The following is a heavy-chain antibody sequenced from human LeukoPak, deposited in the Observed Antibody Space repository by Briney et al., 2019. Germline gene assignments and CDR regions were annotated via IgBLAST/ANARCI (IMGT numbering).Heavy chain of an antibody. CDR2: ISYDGSNN. V-gene: IGHV3-30-3*01. CDR3: ARDDTAGDY. CDR1: GFTFCSYA. Sequence: GRSLRLACAAPGFTFCSYAMHWVRQAPGKGLGRVAGISYDGSNNSYADTAKGRFTISRDNSKNTLYLQMNSLRAEDTAVYYWARDDTAGDYWGQGTLVTVSS. D-gene: IGHD5-18*01. J-gene: IGHJ4*02.